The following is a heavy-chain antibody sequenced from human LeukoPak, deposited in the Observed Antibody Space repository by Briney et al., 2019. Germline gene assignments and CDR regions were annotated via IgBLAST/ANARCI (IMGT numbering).Heavy chain of an antibody. CDR3: AKVGGGNYRFDY. V-gene: IGHV3-30*02. D-gene: IGHD1-26*01. CDR2: IRYDGSNK. J-gene: IGHJ4*02. Sequence: PRGSLRLSXAASGFAFSSYGMHWVRQAPGKGLEWVAFIRYDGSNKYYADSVKGRFTISKDNSKNTLYLQMNSLRPEDTAVYYCAKVGGGNYRFDYWGQGTLVTVSS. CDR1: GFAFSSYG.